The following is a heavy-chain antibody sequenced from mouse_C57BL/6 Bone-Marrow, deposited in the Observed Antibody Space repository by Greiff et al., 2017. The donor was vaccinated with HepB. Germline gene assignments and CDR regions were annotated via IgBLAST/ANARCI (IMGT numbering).Heavy chain of an antibody. CDR2: IDPENGDT. V-gene: IGHV14-4*01. CDR3: TTRGYYYGSSYGY. J-gene: IGHJ2*01. Sequence: EVKLVESGAELVRPGASVKLSCTASGFNIKDDYMHWVKQRPEQGLEWIGWIDPENGDTEYASKFQGKATITADTSSNTAYLQLSSLTSEDTAVYYCTTRGYYYGSSYGYWGQGTTLTVSS. CDR1: GFNIKDDY. D-gene: IGHD1-1*01.